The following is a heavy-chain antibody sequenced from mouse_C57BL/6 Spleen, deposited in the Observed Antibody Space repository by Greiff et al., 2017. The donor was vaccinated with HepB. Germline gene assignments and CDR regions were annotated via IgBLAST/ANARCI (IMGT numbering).Heavy chain of an antibody. V-gene: IGHV1-81*01. CDR1: GYTFTSYG. Sequence: VKLQESGAELARPGASVKLSCKASGYTFTSYGISWVKQRTGQGLEWIGEIYPRSGNTYYNEKFKGKATLTADKSSSTAYMELRSLTSEDSAVYFCAREVWDGNAMDYWGQGTSVTVSS. J-gene: IGHJ4*01. CDR3: AREVWDGNAMDY. CDR2: IYPRSGNT. D-gene: IGHD4-1*01.